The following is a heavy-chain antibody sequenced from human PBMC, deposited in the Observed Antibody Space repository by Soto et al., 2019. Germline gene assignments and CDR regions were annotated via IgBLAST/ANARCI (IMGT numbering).Heavy chain of an antibody. CDR3: ARDRSSIAARIFFMDV. CDR1: SGSISSSNW. V-gene: IGHV4-4*02. J-gene: IGHJ6*03. CDR2: IYHSGST. Sequence: QVQLQESGPGLVKPSGTLSLTCAVSSGSISSSNWWSWVRQPPGKGLEWIGEIYHSGSTNYYPSLKSRVTISVDKSKNQFSLKLSSVTAADTAVYYCARDRSSIAARIFFMDVWGKGTTVTVSS. D-gene: IGHD6-6*01.